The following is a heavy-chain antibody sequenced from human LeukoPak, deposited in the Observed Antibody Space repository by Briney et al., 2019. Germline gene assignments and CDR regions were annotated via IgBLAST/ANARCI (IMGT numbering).Heavy chain of an antibody. CDR1: AYSITSGYY. Sequence: SETLSLTCAVSAYSITSGYYWGWIRQPPGKGLEWIGNIYHSGSTYYNPSLKSRVTISVDTSKNQFSLRLTSVTAADTAVYYRARRYYYASSTYSDAFDLWGQGTIVTVSS. D-gene: IGHD3-22*01. V-gene: IGHV4-38-2*01. CDR3: ARRYYYASSTYSDAFDL. J-gene: IGHJ3*01. CDR2: IYHSGST.